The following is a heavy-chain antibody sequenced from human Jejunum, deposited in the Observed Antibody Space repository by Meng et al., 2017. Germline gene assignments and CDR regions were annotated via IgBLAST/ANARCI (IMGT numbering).Heavy chain of an antibody. V-gene: IGHV3-21*01. CDR1: GLSLSMYS. Sequence: GEPLKISCAASGLSLSMYSMNWVRQAPGKGLEWVSSISGSGSSIYYADSVKGRFTISRDNAKDSVYLQMNSLRAEDTAVYYCARAGSTHVGTAAVVTAINLGFWGQGTVVTVSS. CDR3: ARAGSTHVGTAAVVTAINLGF. D-gene: IGHD2-21*02. CDR2: ISGSGSSI. J-gene: IGHJ4*02.